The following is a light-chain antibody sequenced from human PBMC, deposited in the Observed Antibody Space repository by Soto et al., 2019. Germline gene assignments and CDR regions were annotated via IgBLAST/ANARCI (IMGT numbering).Light chain of an antibody. CDR1: QSVLYSSNNKNY. CDR3: QQYYSTPLT. V-gene: IGKV4-1*01. CDR2: WAS. Sequence: DIVMTQSPDSLAVSLGERATINCKSSQSVLYSSNNKNYLAWYQQKPGQPPKLLIYWASTRESGVPDRFSGSGSGTDFTLTISSLQAEDVAVYYCQQYYSTPLTFGGGTKGDIK. J-gene: IGKJ4*02.